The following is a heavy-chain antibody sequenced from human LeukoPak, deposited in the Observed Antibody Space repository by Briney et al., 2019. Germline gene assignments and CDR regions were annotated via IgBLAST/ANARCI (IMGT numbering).Heavy chain of an antibody. CDR1: GFTFSSYS. CDR2: ISSSSSYI. D-gene: IGHD3-9*01. CDR3: AISPIPRYFDWPFDF. J-gene: IGHJ4*02. V-gene: IGHV3-21*04. Sequence: PGGSLRLSCAASGFTFSSYSMNWVRQAPGKGLEWVSSISSSSSYIYYADSVKGRFTISRDNAKNSLYLQMNSLRTEDTAVYYCAISPIPRYFDWPFDFWGQGTLVTVSS.